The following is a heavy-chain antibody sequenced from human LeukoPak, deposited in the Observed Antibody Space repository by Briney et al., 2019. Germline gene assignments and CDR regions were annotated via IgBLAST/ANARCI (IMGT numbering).Heavy chain of an antibody. J-gene: IGHJ4*02. Sequence: SETLSLTCTVSGGSISSYYWSWIRQPAGKGLEWIGRIYTSGSTNYDPSLKSRVTMSVDTSKNQFSLKLSSVTAADTAVYYCARIKTYDSSGENLDYWGQGTLVTVSS. CDR2: IYTSGST. V-gene: IGHV4-4*07. D-gene: IGHD3-22*01. CDR3: ARIKTYDSSGENLDY. CDR1: GGSISSYY.